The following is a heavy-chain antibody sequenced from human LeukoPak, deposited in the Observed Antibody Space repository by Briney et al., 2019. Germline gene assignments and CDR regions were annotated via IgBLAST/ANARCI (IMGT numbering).Heavy chain of an antibody. V-gene: IGHV3-7*01. CDR2: IKQDGSEK. Sequence: GGSLRLSCAASGFTFSSYWMSWVRQAPGKGLEWVANIKQDGSEKYYVDSVKGRFTISRDNAKNSLYLQMSSLRAEHTAVYCCARTGGYYFDYWGQGTLVTVSS. D-gene: IGHD7-27*01. J-gene: IGHJ4*02. CDR3: ARTGGYYFDY. CDR1: GFTFSSYW.